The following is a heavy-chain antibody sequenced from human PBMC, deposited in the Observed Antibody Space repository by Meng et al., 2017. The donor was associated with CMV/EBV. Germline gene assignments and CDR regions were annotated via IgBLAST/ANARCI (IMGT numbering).Heavy chain of an antibody. CDR2: IHPHRGDT. V-gene: IGHV1-2*02. Sequence: ASVKVSCQASGYTFTAHYFHWVRQAPGQGLEWMGWIHPHRGDTNYAQQFQGRVTLTRDTSINTGYMELTRLTSDDTAVYYCARDNNWGPDYWGQGTLVTVSS. D-gene: IGHD7-27*01. CDR1: GYTFTAHY. CDR3: ARDNNWGPDY. J-gene: IGHJ4*02.